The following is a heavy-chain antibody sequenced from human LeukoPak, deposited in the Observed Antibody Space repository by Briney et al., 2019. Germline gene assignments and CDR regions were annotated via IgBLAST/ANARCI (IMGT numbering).Heavy chain of an antibody. Sequence: PGGSLRLSCAASGFTFSDYYMIWIRQAPGKGLEWLSYIISSGTTIFYADSLKGRFTISRENAKNSLYLQMNSLRAEDTAVYYCARDRIVVVPAAIPQYYYYGMDVWGQGTTVTVSS. D-gene: IGHD2-2*02. CDR1: GFTFSDYY. CDR2: IISSGTTI. CDR3: ARDRIVVVPAAIPQYYYYGMDV. J-gene: IGHJ6*02. V-gene: IGHV3-11*04.